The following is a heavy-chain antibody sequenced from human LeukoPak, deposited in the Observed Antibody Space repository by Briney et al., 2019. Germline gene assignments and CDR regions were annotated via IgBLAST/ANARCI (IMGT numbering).Heavy chain of an antibody. D-gene: IGHD6-19*01. V-gene: IGHV6-1*01. Sequence: SQTPSVSGAISGDSVSSDSAAWNWIRQSPSRGLEWLGRTYYGSKWYNDYPVSVKSRITLKPDTSKNQFSLQLNSVTPEDTAVYYCARSSSGWDGYHYWGRGTLVTVSS. CDR2: TYYGSKWYN. CDR3: ARSSSGWDGYHY. J-gene: IGHJ4*02. CDR1: GDSVSSDSAA.